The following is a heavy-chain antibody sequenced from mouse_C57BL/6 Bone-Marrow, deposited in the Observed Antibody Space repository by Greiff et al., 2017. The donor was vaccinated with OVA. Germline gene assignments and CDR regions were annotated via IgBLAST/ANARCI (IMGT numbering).Heavy chain of an antibody. Sequence: QVQLQQPGAELVKPGASVKMSCKASGYTFTSYWITWVKQRPGQGLEWIGDIYPGSGSTNYNEKFKSKATLTVDTSSSTAYMQLSSLTSEDAAVYYCARHYYGSGAWFAYWGQGTLVTVSA. D-gene: IGHD1-1*01. CDR3: ARHYYGSGAWFAY. J-gene: IGHJ3*01. V-gene: IGHV1-55*01. CDR1: GYTFTSYW. CDR2: IYPGSGST.